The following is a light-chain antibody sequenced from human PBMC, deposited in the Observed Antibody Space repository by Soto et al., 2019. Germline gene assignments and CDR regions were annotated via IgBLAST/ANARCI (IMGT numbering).Light chain of an antibody. CDR2: GAS. CDR1: QSMSTY. J-gene: IGKJ4*01. Sequence: DLQMTQSPSSVSASVGDRVIITCRASQSMSTYLNWFQQKPGKAPKVLIYGASSLQSGVPSRFSGSGSGTDFTLTISSLQPEDVATYYCQQRYNTPLTFGGGTKVEIK. CDR3: QQRYNTPLT. V-gene: IGKV1-39*01.